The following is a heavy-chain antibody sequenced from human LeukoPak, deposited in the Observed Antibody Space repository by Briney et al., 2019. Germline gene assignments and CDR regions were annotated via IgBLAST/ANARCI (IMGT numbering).Heavy chain of an antibody. CDR3: ARGRSQAPYCSGGSCYFDP. CDR1: GYTFTSYD. Sequence: GASVKVSCKASGYTFTSYDINRVRQATGQGLEWMGWMNPNSGNTGYAQKFQGRVTMTRNTSISTAYMELSSLRSEDTAVYYCARGRSQAPYCSGGSCYFDPWGQGTLVTVSS. CDR2: MNPNSGNT. D-gene: IGHD2-15*01. V-gene: IGHV1-8*01. J-gene: IGHJ5*02.